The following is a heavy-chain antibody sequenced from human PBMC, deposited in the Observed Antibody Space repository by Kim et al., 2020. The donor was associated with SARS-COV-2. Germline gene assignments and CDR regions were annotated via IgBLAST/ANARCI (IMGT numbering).Heavy chain of an antibody. CDR2: MNPNSGNT. J-gene: IGHJ4*02. Sequence: ASVKVSCKASGYTFTSYDINWVRQATGQGLEWMGWMNPNSGNTGYAQKFQGRVTMTRNTSISTAYMELSSLRSEDTAVYYCARVLRRAGYYDSSGYYYAFGYWGQGTLVTVSS. D-gene: IGHD3-22*01. V-gene: IGHV1-8*01. CDR1: GYTFTSYD. CDR3: ARVLRRAGYYDSSGYYYAFGY.